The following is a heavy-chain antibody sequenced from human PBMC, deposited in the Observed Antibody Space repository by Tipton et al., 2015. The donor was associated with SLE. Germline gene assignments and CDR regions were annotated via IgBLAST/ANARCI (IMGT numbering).Heavy chain of an antibody. J-gene: IGHJ3*02. D-gene: IGHD2/OR15-2a*01. CDR3: ARAQAGTPYDAFDI. Sequence: TLSPTCTVSGASISSYYWSWIRQPPGKGLEWIGYIYYSGSTNYNPSLKSRVTISVDTSKNQFSLKLSSVTAADTAVYYCARAQAGTPYDAFDIWGQGTMVAVSS. V-gene: IGHV4-59*01. CDR2: IYYSGST. CDR1: GASISSYY.